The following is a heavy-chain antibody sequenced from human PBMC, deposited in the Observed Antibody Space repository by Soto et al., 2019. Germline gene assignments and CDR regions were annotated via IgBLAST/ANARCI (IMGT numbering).Heavy chain of an antibody. J-gene: IGHJ3*02. CDR3: ATTHIYDSSGYYNLHAFDI. D-gene: IGHD3-22*01. CDR2: IYYSGST. V-gene: IGHV4-30-4*01. CDR1: GGSISSGDYY. Sequence: PSETLSLTCTVSGGSISSGDYYWSWIRQPPGKGLEWIGYIYYSGSTYYNPSLKSRVTISVDTSKNQFSLKLSSVTAADTAVYYCATTHIYDSSGYYNLHAFDIWGQGTMVTVS.